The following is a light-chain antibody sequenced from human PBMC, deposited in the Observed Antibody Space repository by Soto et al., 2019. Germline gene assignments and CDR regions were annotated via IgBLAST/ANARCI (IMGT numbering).Light chain of an antibody. CDR1: SXDVGGYIY. CDR2: DVS. J-gene: IGLJ1*01. CDR3: ISYTSSSPYV. Sequence: QSALTQPASVSGSPGQSVTISCTGTSXDVGGYIYVSWYQHHPGKAPKLIIFDVSNRPSGISNRFSGSKSGNTASLTISGLQAEDEADYYCISYTSSSPYVFGTGTKVTVL. V-gene: IGLV2-14*03.